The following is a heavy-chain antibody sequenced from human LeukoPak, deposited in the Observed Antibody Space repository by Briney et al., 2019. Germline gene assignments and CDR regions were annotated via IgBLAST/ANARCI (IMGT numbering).Heavy chain of an antibody. D-gene: IGHD6-13*01. Sequence: PGGSLRLSCAASGFTFSSYWMHWVRHAPGKGLVWVSRINSDGSSTSYADSVKGRFTISRDNAKNTLYLQMNSLRAEDTAVYYCARDIYSAAAGRSFDYWGQGTLDTVSS. V-gene: IGHV3-74*01. CDR2: INSDGSST. J-gene: IGHJ4*02. CDR3: ARDIYSAAAGRSFDY. CDR1: GFTFSSYW.